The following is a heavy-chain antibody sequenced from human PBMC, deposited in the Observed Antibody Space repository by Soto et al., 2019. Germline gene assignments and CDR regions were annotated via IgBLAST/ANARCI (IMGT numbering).Heavy chain of an antibody. D-gene: IGHD2-8*02. CDR1: GFTFSSYA. CDR2: IRGSGGST. CDR3: AKVLVPGLSGYYYRMDV. J-gene: IGHJ6*02. V-gene: IGHV3-23*01. Sequence: SLRLSCAAPGFTFSSYAISWVRQAPGTRLEWVSAIRGSGGSTYYSDSVQGRFTLSRDNSKNTLYLQMNSLRAEDTAVYYGAKVLVPGLSGYYYRMDVWGQGTTVTVSS.